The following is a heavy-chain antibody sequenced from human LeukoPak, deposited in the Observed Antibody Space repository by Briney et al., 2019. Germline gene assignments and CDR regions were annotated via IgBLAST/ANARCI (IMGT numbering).Heavy chain of an antibody. Sequence: GGSLRLSCAASGFTFSSYWMHWVRHAPGKGLVWVSRINSDGSSTSYADSVKGRFTISRDNAKNTLYLQVNSLRAEDTAVYYCARSLATVTTGPVRLDPWGQGTLVTVSS. CDR1: GFTFSSYW. CDR2: INSDGSST. CDR3: ARSLATVTTGPVRLDP. J-gene: IGHJ5*02. D-gene: IGHD4-17*01. V-gene: IGHV3-74*01.